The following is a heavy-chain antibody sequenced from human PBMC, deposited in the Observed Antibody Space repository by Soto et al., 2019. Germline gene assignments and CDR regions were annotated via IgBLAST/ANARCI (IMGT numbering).Heavy chain of an antibody. D-gene: IGHD2-2*02. CDR1: GFSVNTHV. Sequence: ESGGGVVQPGRSLRLSCAASGFSVNTHVIHWIRQAPGKGLEWVAVLWYDGSREYYADSVKGRFTISRDNSKNMMYLQMDNLRVEDTAVYYCARVPRFDTWYFDYWGQGTLGTVSS. CDR2: LWYDGSRE. J-gene: IGHJ4*02. V-gene: IGHV3-33*01. CDR3: ARVPRFDTWYFDY.